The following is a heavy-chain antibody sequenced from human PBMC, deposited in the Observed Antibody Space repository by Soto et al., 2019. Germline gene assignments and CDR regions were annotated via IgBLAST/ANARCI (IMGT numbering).Heavy chain of an antibody. CDR2: ISGSGGST. J-gene: IGHJ4*02. CDR1: GFTFSSYA. D-gene: IGHD2-8*01. V-gene: IGHV3-23*01. Sequence: GGSLRLSCAASGFTFSSYAMSWVRQAPGKGLEWVSAISGSGGSTYYADSVKGRFTISRDNSKNTLYLQMNSLRAEDTAVYYCAKGQGGHYCTNGVCYISFDYWGQGTLVTVSS. CDR3: AKGQGGHYCTNGVCYISFDY.